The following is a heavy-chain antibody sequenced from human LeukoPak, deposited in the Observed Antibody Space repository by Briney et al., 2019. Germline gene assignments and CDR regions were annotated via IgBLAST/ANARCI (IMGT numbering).Heavy chain of an antibody. D-gene: IGHD4/OR15-4a*01. CDR1: GFTFDDYA. CDR2: INWNSGSI. CDR3: AKDVTMGYYYAMDV. J-gene: IGHJ6*02. V-gene: IGHV3-9*01. Sequence: GGSLRLSCAASGFTFDDYAMHWVRQAPGKGLEWVSGINWNSGSIGYADSVKGRFSISRDNAKNSLFLQMNNLTPEDTALYCCAKDVTMGYYYAMDVWGQGTTVTVSS.